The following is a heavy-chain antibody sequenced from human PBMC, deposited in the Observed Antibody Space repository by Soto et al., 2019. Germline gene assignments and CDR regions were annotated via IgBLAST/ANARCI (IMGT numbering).Heavy chain of an antibody. V-gene: IGHV3-11*06. CDR2: ISGSGSYG. J-gene: IGHJ4*02. CDR1: GFTFTDYY. D-gene: IGHD6-6*01. CDR3: ARDSSIVPRTLDH. Sequence: GGSLRLSCSASGFTFTDYYMTWIRQAPGKGLEWVSYISGSGSYGKYADSVKGRFTISRDNAKKLLYPQMNSLRAEDTAIYYCARDSSIVPRTLDHWGQGTLVTVSS.